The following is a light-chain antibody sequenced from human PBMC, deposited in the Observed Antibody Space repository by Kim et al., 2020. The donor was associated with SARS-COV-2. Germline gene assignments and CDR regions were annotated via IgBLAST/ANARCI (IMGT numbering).Light chain of an antibody. CDR3: QAYDSNFVV. V-gene: IGLV3-1*01. J-gene: IGLJ2*01. CDR1: KLGDKY. CDR2: QDI. Sequence: SYELTQPPSVSVSPGQTATITCSGDKLGDKYASWYQQKPGQSPVLVIYQDIKRPSGSPERFSGSNSGNTATLTISGPQAMDEADYYCQAYDSNFVVFGGG.